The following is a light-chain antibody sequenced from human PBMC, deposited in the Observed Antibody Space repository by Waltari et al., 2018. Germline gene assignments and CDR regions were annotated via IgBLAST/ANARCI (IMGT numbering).Light chain of an antibody. Sequence: QSTLTQPASVSGSLGQSITISCIGTSGAVGNYNLFSWYQQHPGKAPKFMIYGVNKRPSGVSNRFSGSKSGNTASLTISGLQGEDEAIYFCSSYAAYNTVIFGGGTKVTVL. V-gene: IGLV2-23*02. CDR3: SSYAAYNTVI. CDR1: SGAVGNYNL. CDR2: GVN. J-gene: IGLJ2*01.